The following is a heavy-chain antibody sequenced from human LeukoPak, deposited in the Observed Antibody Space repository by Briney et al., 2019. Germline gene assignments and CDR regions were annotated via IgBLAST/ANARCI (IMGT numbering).Heavy chain of an antibody. CDR1: GYTFTSYG. Sequence: ASVKVSCKASGYTFTSYGISWVRQAPGQGLEWMGWISAYNGNTNYAQKLQGRVTMTTDTSTSTAYMELRSLRSDDTAVYYCARPTTPYYDFWSGYLSPEEPYDAFDIWGQGTMVTVSS. D-gene: IGHD3-3*01. CDR2: ISAYNGNT. J-gene: IGHJ3*02. V-gene: IGHV1-18*01. CDR3: ARPTTPYYDFWSGYLSPEEPYDAFDI.